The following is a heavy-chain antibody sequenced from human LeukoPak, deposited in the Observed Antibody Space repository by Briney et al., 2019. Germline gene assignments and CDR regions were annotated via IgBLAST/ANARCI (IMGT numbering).Heavy chain of an antibody. Sequence: QPGGSLRLSCAASGFTFSSYEMNWVRQAPGKGLEWVSYISSSGSTIYYAGSVKGRFTISRDNAKNSLYLQMNSLRAEDTAVYYCARDAEAMVVTLAFDYWGQGTLVTVSS. CDR3: ARDAEAMVVTLAFDY. J-gene: IGHJ4*02. V-gene: IGHV3-48*03. CDR2: ISSSGSTI. D-gene: IGHD4-23*01. CDR1: GFTFSSYE.